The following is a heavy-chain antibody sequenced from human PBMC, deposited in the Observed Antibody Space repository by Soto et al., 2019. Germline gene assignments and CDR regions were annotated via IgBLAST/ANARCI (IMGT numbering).Heavy chain of an antibody. V-gene: IGHV1-69*01. CDR1: GGTFSSYA. CDR2: IIPIFGTA. J-gene: IGHJ4*02. CDR3: ARSRADYYDSSGYDSVFDY. D-gene: IGHD3-22*01. Sequence: QVQLVQSGAEVKKPGSSVKVSCKAYGGTFSSYAISWVRQAPGQGLEWMGGIIPIFGTANYAKKFQGRVTITADESTSTGYMELSSLRSEDTAVYYCARSRADYYDSSGYDSVFDYWGQGTLVTVSS.